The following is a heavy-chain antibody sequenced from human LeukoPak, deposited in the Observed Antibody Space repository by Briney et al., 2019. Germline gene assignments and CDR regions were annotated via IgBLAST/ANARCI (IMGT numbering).Heavy chain of an antibody. CDR1: GYTFTSYD. CDR2: MNPNSGNT. Sequence: PMASVKVSCKASGYTFTSYDINWVRQATGQGLEWMGWMNPNSGNTGYAQKFQGRVTITRNTSISTAYMELSSLRSEDTAVYYCARGLYSSSSFRGIYYYYYMDVWGKGTTVTISS. CDR3: ARGLYSSSSFRGIYYYYYMDV. V-gene: IGHV1-8*03. J-gene: IGHJ6*03. D-gene: IGHD6-6*01.